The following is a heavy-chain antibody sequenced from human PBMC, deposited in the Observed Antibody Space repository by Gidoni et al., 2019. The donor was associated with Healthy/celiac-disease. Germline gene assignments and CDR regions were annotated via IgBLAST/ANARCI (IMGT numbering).Heavy chain of an antibody. CDR1: GGSISSSY. CDR3: ARVTTGESIAPGLDNWFDP. V-gene: IGHV4-59*01. CDR2: IYYSGST. Sequence: QVQLQESGPGLVKPSETLSLTCPVSGGSISSSYWSWIRQPPGKGLEWIGYIYYSGSTNYNPSLKSRVTISVDTSKNQFSLKLSSVTAADTAVYYCARVTTGESIAPGLDNWFDPWGQGTLVTVSS. D-gene: IGHD6-25*01. J-gene: IGHJ5*02.